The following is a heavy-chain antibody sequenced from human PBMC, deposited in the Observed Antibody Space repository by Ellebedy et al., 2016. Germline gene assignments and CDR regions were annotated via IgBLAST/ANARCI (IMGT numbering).Heavy chain of an antibody. CDR3: ANVGGSGTYYNGY. CDR2: VVGSGERT. CDR1: GFTVSTNY. J-gene: IGHJ4*02. D-gene: IGHD3-10*01. Sequence: GESLKISCAASGFTVSTNYVSWVRQAPGKGPEWVSAVVGSGERTFYADSVKGRFTISRDNSKNRLYLQMSSLKVEDTATYYCANVGGSGTYYNGYWGQGTLVTVSS. V-gene: IGHV3-23*01.